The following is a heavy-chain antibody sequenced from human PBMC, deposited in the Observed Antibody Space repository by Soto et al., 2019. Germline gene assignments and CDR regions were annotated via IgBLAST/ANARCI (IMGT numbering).Heavy chain of an antibody. CDR2: INAGNGNT. CDR3: ATQQPVYYDILTGYYDDWFDP. D-gene: IGHD3-9*01. J-gene: IGHJ5*02. CDR1: GYTFTSYA. Sequence: GASVKVSCKASGYTFTSYAMHWVRQAPGQRLEWMGWINAGNGNTKYSQKFQGRVTITRDTSASTAYMELSSLRSEDTAVYYCATQQPVYYDILTGYYDDWFDPWGQGTLVTVSS. V-gene: IGHV1-3*01.